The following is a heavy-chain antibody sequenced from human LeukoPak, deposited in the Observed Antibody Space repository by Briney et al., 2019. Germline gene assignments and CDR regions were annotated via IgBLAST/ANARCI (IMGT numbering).Heavy chain of an antibody. V-gene: IGHV4-59*01. Sequence: KTSETLSLTGTVSGGSISSYFWSWIRQPPGEGLEWIGYIYYSGSTNYNPSLKSRVTISVDTSKNQFSLKLSSVTAADTAVYYCASARLGSGLEGAFDIWGQETMVTVSS. J-gene: IGHJ3*02. CDR2: IYYSGST. CDR3: ASARLGSGLEGAFDI. D-gene: IGHD6-25*01. CDR1: GGSISSYF.